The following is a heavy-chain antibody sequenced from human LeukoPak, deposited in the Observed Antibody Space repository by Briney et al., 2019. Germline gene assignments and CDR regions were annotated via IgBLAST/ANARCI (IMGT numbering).Heavy chain of an antibody. CDR2: INPNSGAT. D-gene: IGHD6-19*01. CDR3: AREQWLVLGANWFDP. Sequence: ASVRVSCKASGYIFTGYYMHWARQAPGQGLEWMGWINPNSGATNYAQRFQGRVTVTRDTSISTAYMKLSRLTSDDTAVYYCAREQWLVLGANWFDPWGQGTLVTVSS. CDR1: GYIFTGYY. V-gene: IGHV1-2*02. J-gene: IGHJ5*02.